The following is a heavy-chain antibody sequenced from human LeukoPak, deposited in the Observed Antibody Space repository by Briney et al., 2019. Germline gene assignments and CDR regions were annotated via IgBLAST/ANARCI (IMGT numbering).Heavy chain of an antibody. D-gene: IGHD3-3*01. CDR3: AREKYDFWSGALGY. Sequence: ASVKVSCKASGGTFSSYAISWVRQAPGQGLEWMGRIILIFGTANYAQKFQGRVTITTDESTSTAYMELSSLRSEDTAVYYCAREKYDFWSGALGYWGQGTLVTVSS. V-gene: IGHV1-69*05. J-gene: IGHJ4*02. CDR1: GGTFSSYA. CDR2: IILIFGTA.